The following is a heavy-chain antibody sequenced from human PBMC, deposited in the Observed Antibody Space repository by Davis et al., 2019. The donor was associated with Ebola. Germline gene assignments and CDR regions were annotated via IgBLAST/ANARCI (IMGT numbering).Heavy chain of an antibody. CDR3: AKESSSWPGYGMDV. Sequence: GGSLRLSCAASGFTFSSYAMSWVRQAPGKGLEWVSAISGSGGTTYYADSVKGRFTISRNNSKNTLYLQMNSRRAEDTAVYYCAKESSSWPGYGMDVWGQGTTVTVSS. CDR2: ISGSGGTT. V-gene: IGHV3-23*01. D-gene: IGHD6-13*01. J-gene: IGHJ6*02. CDR1: GFTFSSYA.